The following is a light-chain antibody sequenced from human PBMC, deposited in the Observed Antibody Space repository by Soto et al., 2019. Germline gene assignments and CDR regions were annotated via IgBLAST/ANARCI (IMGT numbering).Light chain of an antibody. J-gene: IGLJ1*01. CDR2: DVS. CDR1: TSDVGGYNF. V-gene: IGLV2-11*01. CDR3: ASYSTGDTLYV. Sequence: QSVLTQPRSVSGSPGQSVTISCTGTTSDVGGYNFVSWYQQHPSKAPKLMIYDVSSRPSGVSSRFSGSKSGNTASLSISGLQAEDEGDYYCASYSTGDTLYVFGSGTKLTVL.